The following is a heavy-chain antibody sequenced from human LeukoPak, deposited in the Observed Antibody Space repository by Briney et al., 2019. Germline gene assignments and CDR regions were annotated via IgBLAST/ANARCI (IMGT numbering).Heavy chain of an antibody. D-gene: IGHD1-26*01. CDR2: MSASADET. CDR3: VKEWARVPIVNS. Sequence: GGSLRLSCAASGFTFNTFPMNWVRQAPGKGLEWVSSMSASADETHYADSVRGRFTISRDNSKNALFLQLSSLRVEDTAIYYCVKEWARVPIVNSWGPGTLVTVSS. J-gene: IGHJ1*01. V-gene: IGHV3-23*01. CDR1: GFTFNTFP.